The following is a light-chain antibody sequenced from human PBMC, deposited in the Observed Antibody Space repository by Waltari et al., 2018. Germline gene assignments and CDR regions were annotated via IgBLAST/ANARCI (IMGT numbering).Light chain of an antibody. CDR3: QQYNTWPFT. CDR2: GAS. V-gene: IGKV3D-15*01. Sequence: EIVMTQSPATLSVSPGERATLSCRASQSISRHLAWYQQKPGQAPRLLIYGASTRATDIPARFSGSGSGTEFTLTISSLQSEEFAVYYCQQYNTWPFTFGPGTKVDIK. J-gene: IGKJ3*01. CDR1: QSISRH.